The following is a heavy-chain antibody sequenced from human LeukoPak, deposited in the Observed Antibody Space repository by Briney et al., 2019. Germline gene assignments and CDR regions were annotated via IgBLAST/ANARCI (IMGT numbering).Heavy chain of an antibody. CDR2: IKQDGSEK. Sequence: GGSLRLSCAASGFTFSSYWMSWVRQAPGKGLEWVANIKQDGSEKYYVDSVKGRFTISRDNAKNSLYLQMNSLRAEDTAVYYCAGAGYSSSWYGAYYYYGMDVWGQGTTVTVSS. CDR3: AGAGYSSSWYGAYYYYGMDV. D-gene: IGHD6-13*01. V-gene: IGHV3-7*01. CDR1: GFTFSSYW. J-gene: IGHJ6*02.